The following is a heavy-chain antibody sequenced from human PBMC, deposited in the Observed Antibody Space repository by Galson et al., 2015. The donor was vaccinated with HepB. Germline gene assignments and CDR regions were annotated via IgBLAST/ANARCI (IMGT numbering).Heavy chain of an antibody. CDR2: IYPGDSNT. D-gene: IGHD5-18*01. Sequence: QSGAEVTKPGASLKISCKGSGYSFTNYWIGWVRQLPGKGLEWMGMIYPGDSNTRYSPSFQGQVTVSADKSITTAYLQWSSLKDSDTAMYYCARHREGGYTCGLGYWGQGTLVTVSS. CDR1: GYSFTNYW. CDR3: ARHREGGYTCGLGY. J-gene: IGHJ4*02. V-gene: IGHV5-51*01.